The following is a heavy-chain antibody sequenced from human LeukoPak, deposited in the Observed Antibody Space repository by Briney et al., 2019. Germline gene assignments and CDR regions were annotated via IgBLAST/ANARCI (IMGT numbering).Heavy chain of an antibody. Sequence: SETLSLTCAVYGGSFSGYYWSWIRQPPGKGLEWIGEINHSGSTNYNPSLKSRVTISVDTSKNQFSLKLSSVTAADTAVYYCAKDLRVPAAIPDWFDPWGQGTLVTVSS. CDR3: AKDLRVPAAIPDWFDP. J-gene: IGHJ5*02. V-gene: IGHV4-34*01. D-gene: IGHD2-2*02. CDR1: GGSFSGYY. CDR2: INHSGST.